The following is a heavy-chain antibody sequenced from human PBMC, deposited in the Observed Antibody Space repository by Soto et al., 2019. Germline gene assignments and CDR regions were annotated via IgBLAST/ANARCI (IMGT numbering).Heavy chain of an antibody. CDR2: INPNSGGT. CDR3: ASESSGWYGVGNGMDV. V-gene: IGHV1-2*02. Sequence: GASVKVSWKTSGFNFAGYYIHWLRQARGQGLQWXGWINPNSGGTNYAQKFQCRVTMTRDTSISTAYMELSRLRSDDTAVYYCASESSGWYGVGNGMDVWGQATTVTAP. CDR1: GFNFAGYY. J-gene: IGHJ6*02. D-gene: IGHD6-19*01.